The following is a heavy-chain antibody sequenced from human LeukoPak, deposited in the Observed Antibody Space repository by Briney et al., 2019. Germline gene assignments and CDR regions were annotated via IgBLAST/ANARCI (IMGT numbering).Heavy chain of an antibody. J-gene: IGHJ4*02. CDR2: INSDGSST. D-gene: IGHD5-24*01. CDR1: GFTFSSYS. Sequence: GGSLRLSCAASGFTFSSYSMNWVRQAPGKGLVWVSRINSDGSSTTYADSVKGRFTISRDNAKNTLYLQMNSLRADDTAVYYCTRAGHNWEHDYWGQGTLVTVSS. V-gene: IGHV3-74*01. CDR3: TRAGHNWEHDY.